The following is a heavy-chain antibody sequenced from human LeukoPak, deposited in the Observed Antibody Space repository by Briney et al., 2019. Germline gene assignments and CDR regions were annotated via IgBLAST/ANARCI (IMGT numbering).Heavy chain of an antibody. CDR1: GFTFSSYW. D-gene: IGHD3-3*01. CDR3: ARDLWDYDFWSGYFDY. V-gene: IGHV3-7*01. J-gene: IGHJ4*02. Sequence: GGSLRLXCAASGFTFSSYWMSWVRQAPGKALEWVANIKQDGSEKYYVDSVKGRFTISRDNAKNSLYLQMNSLRAEDTAVYYCARDLWDYDFWSGYFDYWGQGTLVTVSS. CDR2: IKQDGSEK.